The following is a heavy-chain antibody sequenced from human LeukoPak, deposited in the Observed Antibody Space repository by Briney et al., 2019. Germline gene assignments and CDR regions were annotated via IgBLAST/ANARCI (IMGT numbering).Heavy chain of an antibody. D-gene: IGHD3-10*01. CDR3: ARQTRDGSGSRGYSFDF. CDR2: IYPGDSDT. Sequence: GESPKISCKGSGYIFTNNWIGWVRQMPGKGLEWMGIIYPGDSDTRYSPSFEGQVTISVDKSISTAYLQWSSLKASDTAMYYCARQTRDGSGSRGYSFDFWGQGTLVTVSS. J-gene: IGHJ4*02. CDR1: GYIFTNNW. V-gene: IGHV5-51*01.